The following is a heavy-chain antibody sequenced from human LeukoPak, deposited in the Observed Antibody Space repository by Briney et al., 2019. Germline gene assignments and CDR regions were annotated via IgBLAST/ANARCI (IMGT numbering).Heavy chain of an antibody. J-gene: IGHJ4*02. CDR3: ARFRYYYDSSGYYSLDY. CDR1: GYTFTGYY. Sequence: ASVKVSCKASGYTFTGYYMHWVRQAPGQGLEWMGWINPNSGGTNYAQKFQGRVTMTRDTSISTAHMELSRLRSDDTAVYYCARFRYYYDSSGYYSLDYWGQGTLVTVSS. V-gene: IGHV1-2*02. D-gene: IGHD3-22*01. CDR2: INPNSGGT.